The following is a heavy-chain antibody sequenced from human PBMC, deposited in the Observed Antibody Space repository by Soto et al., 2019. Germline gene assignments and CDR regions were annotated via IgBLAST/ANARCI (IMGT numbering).Heavy chain of an antibody. V-gene: IGHV1-69*12. J-gene: IGHJ6*02. CDR3: ARDKDRPQLGGNYYYILDV. CDR1: GGTFRTSA. D-gene: IGHD3-3*02. CDR2: IMPVFRRP. Sequence: QVQLVQSGAEVKKPGSSVKVSCKASGGTFRTSAISWVRQAPGQGLEWVGGIMPVFRRPKYAQNFQGRVTINADESTSTAYMGLSSLRSDDTAIYYCARDKDRPQLGGNYYYILDVWGQGTAVTVSS.